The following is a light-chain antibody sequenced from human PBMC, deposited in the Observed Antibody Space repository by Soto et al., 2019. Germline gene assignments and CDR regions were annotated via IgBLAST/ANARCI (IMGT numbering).Light chain of an antibody. CDR3: AAWDDSLNGYV. J-gene: IGLJ1*01. V-gene: IGLV1-44*01. Sequence: QAVATQPPSASGTPGQRVTISCSGSSSNIGSNSVNWYQQLPGTAPKLLIYSNDRRPSGVPDRFSGSKSGTSASLAISGLQSEDEADYYCAAWDDSLNGYVFGTGTKVTVL. CDR2: SND. CDR1: SSNIGSNS.